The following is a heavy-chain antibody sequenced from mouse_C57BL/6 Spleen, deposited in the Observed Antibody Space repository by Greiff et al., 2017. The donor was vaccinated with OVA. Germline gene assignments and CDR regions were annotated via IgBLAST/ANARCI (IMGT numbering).Heavy chain of an antibody. CDR1: GYTFISYW. V-gene: IGHV1-55*01. J-gene: IGHJ1*03. CDR3: TYYGSSYWYIDV. D-gene: IGHD1-1*01. Sequence: QVQLQQPVAELVKPGASVKLSCKASGYTFISYWIIWVKQRPGQGLEWIGDIYPGSGSTNYYEKFKSKATLTVDTSSSTAYMQLSSLTSEGSAVYYCTYYGSSYWYIDVWGTGTTVTVSS. CDR2: IYPGSGST.